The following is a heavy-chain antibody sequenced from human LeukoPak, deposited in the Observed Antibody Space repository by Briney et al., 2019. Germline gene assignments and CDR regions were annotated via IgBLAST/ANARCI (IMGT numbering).Heavy chain of an antibody. CDR3: VRVRKRIVVITLYNWFDP. V-gene: IGHV4-39*01. Sequence: SETLSLTCTVSGGSISSSSYYWGWIRQPPGKGLEWIGSIYYSGSTYYNPSLKSRVTISVDTSKNQFSLKLSSVTAADTAVYYCVRVRKRIVVITLYNWFDPWGQGTLVTVSS. CDR2: IYYSGST. D-gene: IGHD3-22*01. J-gene: IGHJ5*02. CDR1: GGSISSSSYY.